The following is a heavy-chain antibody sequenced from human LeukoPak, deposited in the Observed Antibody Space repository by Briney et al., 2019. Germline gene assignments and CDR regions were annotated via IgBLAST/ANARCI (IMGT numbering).Heavy chain of an antibody. CDR1: GGTFSSYA. V-gene: IGHV1-69*04. CDR3: ARDVAVAGPTYYYYGMDV. D-gene: IGHD6-19*01. CDR2: IIPILGIA. J-gene: IGHJ6*02. Sequence: GASVKVSCKASGGTFSSYAISWVRQAPGQGLEWMGRIIPILGIANYAQKFQGRVTITADKSTSTAYMELSSLRSEDTAVYYCARDVAVAGPTYYYYGMDVWGQGTTVTVSS.